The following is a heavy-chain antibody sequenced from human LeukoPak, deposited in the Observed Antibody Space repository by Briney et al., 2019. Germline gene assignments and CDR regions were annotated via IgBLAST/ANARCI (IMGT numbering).Heavy chain of an antibody. D-gene: IGHD3-10*01. CDR3: ARARRPYYYGSGSQNCDY. Sequence: GGSLRLSCAASGFTFSSYSMNWVRQAPGKGLEWVSYISSSSSTIYYADSVRGRFTISRDNAKNSLYLQMNSLRDEDTAVYYCARARRPYYYGSGSQNCDYWGQGTLVTVSS. J-gene: IGHJ4*02. CDR1: GFTFSSYS. V-gene: IGHV3-48*02. CDR2: ISSSSSTI.